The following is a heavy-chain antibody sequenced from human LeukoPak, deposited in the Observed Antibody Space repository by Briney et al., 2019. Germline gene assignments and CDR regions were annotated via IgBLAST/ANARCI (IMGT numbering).Heavy chain of an antibody. J-gene: IGHJ6*02. CDR3: ARDRYYDPSYYYYYGMDV. D-gene: IGHD3-3*01. CDR2: ISSSSSYI. Sequence: GGSLRLSCAASGFTFSSYSITWVRQAPGQGLEWVSSISSSSSYIYYADSVKGRFTISRDNAKNSLYLQMNSLRAEDTAVYYCARDRYYDPSYYYYYGMDVWGQGTTVTVSS. CDR1: GFTFSSYS. V-gene: IGHV3-21*01.